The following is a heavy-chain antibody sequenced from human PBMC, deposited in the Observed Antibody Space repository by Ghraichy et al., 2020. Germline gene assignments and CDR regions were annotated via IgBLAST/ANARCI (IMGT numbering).Heavy chain of an antibody. Sequence: SQTLSLTRTVSGASITTSSWNWIRQIPGKGLEWIGYISNDGTTNYNPSLKSRVTISIDTSRNQFSLNLNSVTAADTAVYFCARDFASSAFGFWGQGTLVTVSS. D-gene: IGHD3-3*02. J-gene: IGHJ4*02. V-gene: IGHV4-59*01. CDR3: ARDFASSAFGF. CDR2: ISNDGTT. CDR1: GASITTSS.